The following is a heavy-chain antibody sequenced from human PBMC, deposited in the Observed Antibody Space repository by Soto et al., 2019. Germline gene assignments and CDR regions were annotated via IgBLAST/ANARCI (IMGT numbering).Heavy chain of an antibody. Sequence: QVQLVESGGGLVKPGGSLRLSCAASGFSFSDYYMNWIRQAPGKGLEWVSYISGSSLYTKYADSVRGRFTIYRDNAKNSLYLQMNSLRPEDTAIYYCARALADLTDPFDYWGQGTQVTVSS. CDR2: ISGSSLYT. J-gene: IGHJ4*02. CDR3: ARALADLTDPFDY. CDR1: GFSFSDYY. V-gene: IGHV3-11*05.